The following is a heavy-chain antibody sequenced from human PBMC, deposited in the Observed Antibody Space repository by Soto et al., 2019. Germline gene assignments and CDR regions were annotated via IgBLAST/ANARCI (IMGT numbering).Heavy chain of an antibody. D-gene: IGHD3-22*01. V-gene: IGHV1-46*03. J-gene: IGHJ4*02. CDR3: ARIPKSYYYDSSGYYYFDY. CDR1: GYTFTTYP. Sequence: GASVKVSCKASGYTFTTYPIHWVRQAPGQGLEWMGIINPSGGSTSYAQKFQGRVTMTRDTSTSTVYMELSSLRSEDTAVYYCARIPKSYYYDSSGYYYFDYWGQGTLVTVSS. CDR2: INPSGGST.